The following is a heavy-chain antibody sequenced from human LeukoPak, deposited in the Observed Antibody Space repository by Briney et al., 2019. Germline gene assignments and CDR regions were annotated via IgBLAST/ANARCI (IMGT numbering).Heavy chain of an antibody. CDR2: IKQDGSEK. Sequence: PGGSLRLSCAASGFTFSSYWMSWVRQAPGKGLEWVANIKQDGSEKYYVDSVKGRFTISRDNAKNSPYLQMNSLRAEDTAVYYCRGIQLWPRTYAFDIWGQGTMVTVSS. CDR3: RGIQLWPRTYAFDI. D-gene: IGHD5-18*01. V-gene: IGHV3-7*01. CDR1: GFTFSSYW. J-gene: IGHJ3*02.